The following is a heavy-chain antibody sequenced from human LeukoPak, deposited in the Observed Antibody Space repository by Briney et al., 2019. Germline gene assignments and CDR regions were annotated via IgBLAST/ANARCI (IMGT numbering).Heavy chain of an antibody. Sequence: SETLSLTCAVYGGSFSGYYWSWIRQPPGKGLEWIGEINHSASTNYNPSLKSRVTISVDTSKNQFSLKLSSVTAADTAVYYCARVPVVVAATPDYYYYYGMDVWGQGTTVTVSS. D-gene: IGHD2-15*01. J-gene: IGHJ6*02. CDR1: GGSFSGYY. CDR2: INHSAST. V-gene: IGHV4-34*01. CDR3: ARVPVVVAATPDYYYYYGMDV.